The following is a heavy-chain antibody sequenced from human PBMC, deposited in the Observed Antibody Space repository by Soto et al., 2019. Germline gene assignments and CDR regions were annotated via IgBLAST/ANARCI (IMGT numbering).Heavy chain of an antibody. CDR3: ERDRAYGALDD. V-gene: IGHV3-7*03. D-gene: IGHD4-17*01. Sequence: VGSLRLSCAASAFTFRSSWMTWIRQAPGKGLEFVANINEDGSQTYYGDPVRGRFTITRDNAKTSLFLQMNSLRAEDTAVYYCERDRAYGALDDWGQGTMVNVSS. CDR2: INEDGSQT. J-gene: IGHJ4*02. CDR1: AFTFRSSW.